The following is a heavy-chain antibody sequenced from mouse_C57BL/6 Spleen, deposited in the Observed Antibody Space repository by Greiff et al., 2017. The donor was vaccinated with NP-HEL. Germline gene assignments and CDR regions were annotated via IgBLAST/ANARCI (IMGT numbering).Heavy chain of an antibody. D-gene: IGHD1-1*01. CDR2: IYPGDGDT. CDR1: GYAFSSSW. Sequence: QVQLQQSGPELVKPGASVKISCKASGYAFSSSWMNWVKQRPGKGLEWIGRIYPGDGDTNYNGKFKGKATLTADKSSSTAYMQLSSLTSEDSAVYFCSITTVVATFYYFDYWGQGTTLTVSS. V-gene: IGHV1-82*01. J-gene: IGHJ2*01. CDR3: SITTVVATFYYFDY.